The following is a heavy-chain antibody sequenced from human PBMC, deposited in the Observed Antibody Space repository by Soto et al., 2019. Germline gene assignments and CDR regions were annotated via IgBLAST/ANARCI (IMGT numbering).Heavy chain of an antibody. CDR3: ARATTVTSSFFYYGLDV. V-gene: IGHV4-31*03. CDR2: IFYNGNT. J-gene: IGHJ6*02. CDR1: GGSINSAGYY. Sequence: SETLSLTCTVSGGSINSAGYYWSWIRQHPGKGLEWIGYIFYNGNTYYNPSLKSRLTMSLDTSQNQFSLHLTSVIAADSASYFCARATTVTSSFFYYGLDVWGQGTTVTVSS. D-gene: IGHD4-17*01.